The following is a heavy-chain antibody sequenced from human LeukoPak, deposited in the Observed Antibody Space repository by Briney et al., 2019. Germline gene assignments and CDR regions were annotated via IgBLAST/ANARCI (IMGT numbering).Heavy chain of an antibody. V-gene: IGHV1-2*02. D-gene: IGHD6-13*01. J-gene: IGHJ6*03. CDR3: ARDAGSSSSTEYYYYYYMDV. CDR1: GYTFTGYY. CDR2: INPNSGGT. Sequence: GASVKVSCKASGYTFTGYYMHWVRQAPGQGLEWMGWINPNSGGTNYAQKFQGRVTMTRDTSISTAYMELSRLRSDDTAVYYCARDAGSSSSTEYYYYYYMDVWGKGTTVTVSS.